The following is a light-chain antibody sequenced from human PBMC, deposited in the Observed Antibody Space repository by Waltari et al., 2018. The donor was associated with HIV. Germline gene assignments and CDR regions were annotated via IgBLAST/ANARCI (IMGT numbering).Light chain of an antibody. V-gene: IGLV2-14*03. CDR1: SSDVGGYNY. Sequence: QSALTQPASVSGSPGQSITISCTGTSSDVGGYNYVSWYQQHPGKAPKLMIYDVSNRPYGVSNRFFGSKSGNTASLTISGLQAEDEADYYCSSYRSSSTWVFGGGTKLTVL. J-gene: IGLJ3*02. CDR2: DVS. CDR3: SSYRSSSTWV.